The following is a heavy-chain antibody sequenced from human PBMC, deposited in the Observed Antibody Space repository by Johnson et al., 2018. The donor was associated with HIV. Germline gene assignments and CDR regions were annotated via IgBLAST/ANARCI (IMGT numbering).Heavy chain of an antibody. J-gene: IGHJ3*02. D-gene: IGHD2-21*02. Sequence: ADSVKGRFTISRDNSKNTLYLQMNSLRAEDTAVYYCAKTIVVVTAGAFDMWGQGTMVTVSS. V-gene: IGHV3-30-3*02. CDR3: AKTIVVVTAGAFDM.